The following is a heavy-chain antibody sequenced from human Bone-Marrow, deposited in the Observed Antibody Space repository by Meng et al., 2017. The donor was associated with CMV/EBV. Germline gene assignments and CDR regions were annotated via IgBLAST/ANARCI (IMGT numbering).Heavy chain of an antibody. CDR2: INHSGST. CDR3: ASMRYFDWSFDY. V-gene: IGHV4-34*01. Sequence: GSLRLSCAVYGGSFSGYYWSWNRQPPGKGLEWIGEINHSGSTNYNPSLKSRVTISVDTSKNQFSLKLSSVTAADTAVYYCASMRYFDWSFDYWGQGNLVTVSS. J-gene: IGHJ4*02. CDR1: GGSFSGYY. D-gene: IGHD3-9*01.